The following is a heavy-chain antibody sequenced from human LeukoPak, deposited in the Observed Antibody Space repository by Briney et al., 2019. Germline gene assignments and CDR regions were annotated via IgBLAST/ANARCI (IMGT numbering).Heavy chain of an antibody. CDR3: ARHSNGDYVDY. V-gene: IGHV4-59*08. Sequence: SETLSLTCTVSGGSISSYYWSWIRQPPGKGLEWIGYIYYSGSTNYNPSLKSRVTISVDTSKNQFSLKLSSVTAADTAVYYCARHSNGDYVDYWGQGTLVTVSS. D-gene: IGHD6-25*01. CDR1: GGSISSYY. CDR2: IYYSGST. J-gene: IGHJ4*02.